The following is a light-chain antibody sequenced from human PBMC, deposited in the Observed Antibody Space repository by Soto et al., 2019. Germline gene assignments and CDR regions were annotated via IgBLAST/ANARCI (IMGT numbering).Light chain of an antibody. J-gene: IGLJ1*01. CDR2: DVS. Sequence: QSALTQPASVSGSPGQSITISCTGTSSDVGGYNYVSWYQQHPGKAPKLMIYDVSNRPSGGSNRFSGSKSGNTASLTISGLQAEDEADYYCSSYTSSSTLLYVFGTGNKLTVL. CDR1: SSDVGGYNY. V-gene: IGLV2-14*01. CDR3: SSYTSSSTLLYV.